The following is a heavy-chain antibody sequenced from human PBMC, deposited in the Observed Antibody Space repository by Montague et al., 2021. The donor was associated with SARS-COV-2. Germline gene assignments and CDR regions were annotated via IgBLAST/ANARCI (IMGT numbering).Heavy chain of an antibody. V-gene: IGHV6-1*01. D-gene: IGHD5-24*01. CDR2: TYYRSKWYN. J-gene: IGHJ4*02. Sequence: CAISGDSVSSHNAAWNWIRQSPSRGLEWLGRTYYRSKWYNDYAVSVKSRITIDADTFKNHFSLQLKSMTPEDTAVYYCLQGYYFDSWGQGTLVTVSS. CDR1: GDSVSSHNAA. CDR3: LQGYYFDS.